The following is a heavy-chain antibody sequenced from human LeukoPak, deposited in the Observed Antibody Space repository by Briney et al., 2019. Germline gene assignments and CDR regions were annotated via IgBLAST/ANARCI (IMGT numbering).Heavy chain of an antibody. D-gene: IGHD4-11*01. CDR1: GFTFSSYA. CDR3: ASFYLQMDFDY. Sequence: GGSLRLSCEASGFTFSSYAMSWVRQAPGKGLEWVSYISSSGSTIYYADSVKGRFTISRDNAKNSLYLQMNSLRAEDTAVYYCASFYLQMDFDYWGQGTLVTVSS. V-gene: IGHV3-48*04. CDR2: ISSSGSTI. J-gene: IGHJ4*02.